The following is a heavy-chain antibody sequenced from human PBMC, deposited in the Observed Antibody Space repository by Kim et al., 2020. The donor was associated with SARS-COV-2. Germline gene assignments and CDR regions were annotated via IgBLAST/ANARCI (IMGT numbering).Heavy chain of an antibody. V-gene: IGHV3-74*01. D-gene: IGHD3-10*01. CDR2: INSDGSST. CDR3: ARDETYGVRGPY. CDR1: GFTFSSYW. J-gene: IGHJ4*02. Sequence: GGSLRLSCAASGFTFSSYWMHWVRQAPGKGLMWVSRINSDGSSTNYADSVKGRFTISRDNAKNTLYLQMNSLRAEDTAVYYCARDETYGVRGPYWGQGTLVTVSS.